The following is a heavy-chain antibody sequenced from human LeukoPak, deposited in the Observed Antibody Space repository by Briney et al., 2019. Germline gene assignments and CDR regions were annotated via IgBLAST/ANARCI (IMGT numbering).Heavy chain of an antibody. J-gene: IGHJ4*02. CDR2: ISGSGGST. V-gene: IGHV3-23*01. CDR1: GFNFDDYG. Sequence: QTGGSLRLSCAASGFNFDDYGMIWVRQAPGKGLEWVSGISGSGGSTYYADSVKGRFTISRDNSKNTLYLQMNSLRAEDTAVYYCARSPPETLSGYYREVTNYFDYWGQGTLVTVSS. D-gene: IGHD4-11*01. CDR3: ARSPPETLSGYYREVTNYFDY.